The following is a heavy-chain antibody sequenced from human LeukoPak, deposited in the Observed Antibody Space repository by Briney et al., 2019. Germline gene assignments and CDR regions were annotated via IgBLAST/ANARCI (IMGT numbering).Heavy chain of an antibody. D-gene: IGHD3-22*01. V-gene: IGHV3-11*04. J-gene: IGHJ4*02. CDR1: GFTFSDYY. CDR2: ISSSGSII. Sequence: GGSLRLSCAASGFTFSDYYMTWIRQAPGKGLQWVSYISSSGSIIYYADSVKGRFIISRDNAKNSLYLQMNSLRAEDTAVYFCARVGYDSSGRFDYWGQGTLVTVSS. CDR3: ARVGYDSSGRFDY.